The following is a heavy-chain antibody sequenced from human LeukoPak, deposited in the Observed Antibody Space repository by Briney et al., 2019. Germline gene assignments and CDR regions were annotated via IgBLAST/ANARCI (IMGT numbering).Heavy chain of an antibody. CDR3: ARDQAYSFDY. D-gene: IGHD4-11*01. Sequence: GGSLRLSCAAPGFTFSAYSMNWVRQAPEKGLEWVSYIGSSSSPIYYVDSVKGRFTISRDNAKNSLYLQMDSLRAEDTAVYYCARDQAYSFDYWGQGTLVTVSS. V-gene: IGHV3-48*01. CDR1: GFTFSAYS. J-gene: IGHJ4*02. CDR2: IGSSSSPI.